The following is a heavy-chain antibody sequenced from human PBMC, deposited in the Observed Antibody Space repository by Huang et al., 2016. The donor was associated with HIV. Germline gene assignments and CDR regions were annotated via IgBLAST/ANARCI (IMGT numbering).Heavy chain of an antibody. V-gene: IGHV3-11*01. CDR1: GFTFSDYY. Sequence: QVQLVESGGGLVKPGGSLRLSCAASGFTFSDYYMHWIRQAPGKGLEWCSDSSGGGTTIYHADSVKGRFTISRDNARNSLYLQMNSLRAEDTAVYYCARGNYGHDHWGQGTLVTVSS. J-gene: IGHJ4*02. CDR2: SSGGGTTI. D-gene: IGHD3-10*01. CDR3: ARGNYGHDH.